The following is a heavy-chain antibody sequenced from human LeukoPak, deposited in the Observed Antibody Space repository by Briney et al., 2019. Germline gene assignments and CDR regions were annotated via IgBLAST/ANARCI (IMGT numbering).Heavy chain of an antibody. V-gene: IGHV1-46*01. D-gene: IGHD3-9*01. CDR2: INPSGGST. CDR1: GYTFTSYY. J-gene: IGHJ6*02. CDR3: ASGLRYFDWPSLGYYYGMDV. Sequence: ASVKVSCTASGYTFTSYYMHWVRQAPGQGLEWMGIINPSGGSTSYAQKFQGRVTMTRDTSTSTVYMELSSLRSEDTAVYYCASGLRYFDWPSLGYYYGMDVWGQGTTVTVSS.